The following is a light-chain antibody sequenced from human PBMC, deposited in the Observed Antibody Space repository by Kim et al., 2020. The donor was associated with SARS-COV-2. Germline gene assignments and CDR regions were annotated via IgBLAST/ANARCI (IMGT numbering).Light chain of an antibody. V-gene: IGKV1-9*01. Sequence: SVGDRVTITCRASQGISSYLAWYQQKPGKAPKLLIYAASTLQSGVPSRFSGSGSGTEFTLTISSLQPEDFATYYCQQLNSYPPWTFGQGTKVEIK. CDR2: AAS. J-gene: IGKJ1*01. CDR3: QQLNSYPPWT. CDR1: QGISSY.